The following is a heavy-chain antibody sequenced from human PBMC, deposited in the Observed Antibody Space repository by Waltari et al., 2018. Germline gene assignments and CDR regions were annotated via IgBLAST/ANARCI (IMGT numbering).Heavy chain of an antibody. CDR1: GCSISSSSYY. V-gene: IGHV4-39*01. D-gene: IGHD4-17*01. J-gene: IGHJ4*01. CDR2: IYDSGRT. Sequence: QLQLQESGPGLVKPSETLSRTCTVPGCSISSSSYYWGWIRQPPGKGLEWIGSIYDSGRTSSTPSLASRVTISAATSKNEFSPMLSSVTAAATAVYYCAIVGDYVTAADFWAHRTLVTVSS. CDR3: AIVGDYVTAADF.